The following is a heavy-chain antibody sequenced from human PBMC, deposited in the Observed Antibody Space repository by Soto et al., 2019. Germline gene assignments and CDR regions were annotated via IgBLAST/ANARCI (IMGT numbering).Heavy chain of an antibody. V-gene: IGHV4-4*07. Sequence: SWTLSLTCTVSGDSITTYYWSWIRQPAGKVLEWIGRIDTSGNTNYNPSLKSLVTMSVDTSKKQFSLKLTSVTAADTAVYYCARYSNNWFQTEDMDVWGQGTTVTVSS. CDR1: GDSITTYY. CDR2: IDTSGNT. J-gene: IGHJ6*02. D-gene: IGHD6-13*01. CDR3: ARYSNNWFQTEDMDV.